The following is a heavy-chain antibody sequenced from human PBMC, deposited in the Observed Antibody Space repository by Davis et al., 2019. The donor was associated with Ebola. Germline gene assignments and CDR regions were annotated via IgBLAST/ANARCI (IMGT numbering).Heavy chain of an antibody. CDR1: GFTFSSYW. CDR3: AREAGPVWFDY. CDR2: ISSSSSYI. J-gene: IGHJ4*02. Sequence: GESLKISCAASGFTFSSYWMHWVRQAPGKGLEWVSSISSSSSYIYYADSVKGRFTISRDNAKNSLYLQMNSLRAEDTAVYYCAREAGPVWFDYWGQGTLVTVSS. D-gene: IGHD6-19*01. V-gene: IGHV3-21*01.